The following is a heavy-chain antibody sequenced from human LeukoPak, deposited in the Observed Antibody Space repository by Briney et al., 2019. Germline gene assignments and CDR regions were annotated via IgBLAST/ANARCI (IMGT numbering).Heavy chain of an antibody. CDR3: VSLGGITVTGPYDFDC. J-gene: IGHJ4*02. V-gene: IGHV3-74*03. CDR2: ISGDGGDI. Sequence: GGSLRLSCVASGFTFSGNWMNWVRQAPGKGLVWVSRISGDGGDITYADSVKGRFTISRDNARNTLYLQMNSLRVEDTAVYYCVSLGGITVTGPYDFDCWGQGTVVTVSS. CDR1: GFTFSGNW. D-gene: IGHD1-20*01.